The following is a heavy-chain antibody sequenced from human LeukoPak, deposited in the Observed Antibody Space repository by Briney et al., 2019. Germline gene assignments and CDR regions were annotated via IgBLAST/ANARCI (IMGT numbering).Heavy chain of an antibody. CDR1: GDSVVTNNVA. Sequence: SQTLSLTCAISGDSVVTNNVAWNWIRQSPSRGLEWLGRTYLRSKWYNEYAVSVKSRITINPDTSRNHFSLQLNSVIPEDTAVYYCTRWKYSGVDIWGQGTMVTVSS. D-gene: IGHD2-21*01. CDR2: TYLRSKWYN. J-gene: IGHJ3*02. V-gene: IGHV6-1*01. CDR3: TRWKYSGVDI.